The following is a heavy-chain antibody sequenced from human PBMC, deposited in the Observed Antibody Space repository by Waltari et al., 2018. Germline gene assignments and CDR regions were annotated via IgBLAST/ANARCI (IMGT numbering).Heavy chain of an antibody. CDR3: ARLHAGFLAS. CDR1: GGSISSGSYY. J-gene: IGHJ4*02. CDR2: IYTSGST. V-gene: IGHV4-61*09. D-gene: IGHD3-3*01. Sequence: QVQLQESGPGLVKPSQTLSLTCTVSGGSISSGSYYWSWIRQPAGKGLEWIGYIYTSGSTNYNPSLKSRVTISVDTSKNQFSLKLSSVTAADTAVYYCARLHAGFLASWGQGTLVTVSS.